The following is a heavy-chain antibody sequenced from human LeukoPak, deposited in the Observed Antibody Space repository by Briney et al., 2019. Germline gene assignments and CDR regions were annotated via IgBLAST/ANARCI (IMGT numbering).Heavy chain of an antibody. V-gene: IGHV3-11*04. CDR1: GFTFSDYY. Sequence: GGSLRLSCAASGFTFSDYYMSWIRQAPGKGLEWVSSISISSSTIYYTDSVKGRFTISRDNAKNSLYLQMNSLRAEDTAMYYCARDLGYGDYWGQGTLVTVSS. CDR2: ISISSSTI. D-gene: IGHD5-12*01. J-gene: IGHJ4*02. CDR3: ARDLGYGDY.